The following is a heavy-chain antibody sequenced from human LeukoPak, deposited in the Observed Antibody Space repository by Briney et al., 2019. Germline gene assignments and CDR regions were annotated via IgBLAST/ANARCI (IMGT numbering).Heavy chain of an antibody. Sequence: ASVKVSCNASGGTFSTYAISWVRQAPGQGLEWMGRIIPILGIANYAQKFQGRVTITADKSTSTAYMELSSLRSEDTAVYYCARGTARAYYCGMDVWGQGTTVTVSS. CDR2: IIPILGIA. CDR1: GGTFSTYA. CDR3: ARGTARAYYCGMDV. D-gene: IGHD4-17*01. J-gene: IGHJ6*02. V-gene: IGHV1-69*04.